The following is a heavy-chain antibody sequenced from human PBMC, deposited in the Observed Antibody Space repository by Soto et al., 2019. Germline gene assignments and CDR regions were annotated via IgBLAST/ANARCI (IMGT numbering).Heavy chain of an antibody. CDR3: VRHVRSEAFFDY. J-gene: IGHJ4*02. CDR2: VYFTGGT. CDR1: GVSVSSGRYY. Sequence: PSETLSLTCTVSGVSVSSGRYYWSWIRQPPGKGLDLIGYVYFTGGTNYSPSLKSRVTISLDTSKNQFSLRLNSVTAADTAVYYCVRHVRSEAFFDYWSQGSLVTVSS. V-gene: IGHV4-61*01.